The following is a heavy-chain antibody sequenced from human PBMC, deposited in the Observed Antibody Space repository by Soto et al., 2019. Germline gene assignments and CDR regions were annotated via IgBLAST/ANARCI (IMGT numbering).Heavy chain of an antibody. Sequence: GGSLRLSCAASGFTFNTYAMSWVRQAPGKGLEWVSLISGSGGSTHYADSVEGRFTISRDNSKNTLYLEMDSLRAEDTAVYYCAKVVKYDVLTGYYKGPDYYGMDVWGQGTTVTVSS. V-gene: IGHV3-23*01. D-gene: IGHD3-9*01. CDR2: ISGSGGST. J-gene: IGHJ6*02. CDR3: AKVVKYDVLTGYYKGPDYYGMDV. CDR1: GFTFNTYA.